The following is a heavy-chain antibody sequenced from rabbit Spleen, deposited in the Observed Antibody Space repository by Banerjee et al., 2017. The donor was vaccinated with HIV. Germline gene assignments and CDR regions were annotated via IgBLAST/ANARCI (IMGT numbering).Heavy chain of an antibody. V-gene: IGHV1S47*01. J-gene: IGHJ6*01. D-gene: IGHD4-1*01. CDR2: IYTGRGGT. CDR3: ARYYIFYGMDL. Sequence: QEQLVEYGGDLVQPEGSLTLTCKASGLDFSSYSMSWVRQAPGKGLEWIGAIYTGRGGTDYAKWVNGRFTISSDNAQYTVNLQMNSLTAADTATYFCARYYIFYGMDLWGPGTLVTVS. CDR1: GLDFSSYS.